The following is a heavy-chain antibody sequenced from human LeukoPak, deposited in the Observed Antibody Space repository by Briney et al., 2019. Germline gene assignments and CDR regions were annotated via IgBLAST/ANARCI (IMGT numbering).Heavy chain of an antibody. J-gene: IGHJ4*02. Sequence: PGRSLRPSCAASGFTFSSYAMHWVRQAPGKGLEWVAVISYDGSNKYYADSVKGRFTISRDNSKNTLYLQMNRLRAEDTAVYYCASEGYGYWGQGTLVTVSS. CDR1: GFTFSSYA. D-gene: IGHD5-18*01. V-gene: IGHV3-30*01. CDR2: ISYDGSNK. CDR3: ASEGYGY.